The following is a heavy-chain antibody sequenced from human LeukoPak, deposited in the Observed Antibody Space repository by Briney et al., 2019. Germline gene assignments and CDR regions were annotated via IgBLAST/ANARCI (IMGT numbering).Heavy chain of an antibody. Sequence: PGGSLRLSCSASEFTFTNYALHWVRQAPGQGLEHVSCINGNGGSTHYADSVKGRFTISRDNSKNTLYLQMSSLRPEDTAVYYCVKDRPHPLGYYYYGMDVWGQGTTVTVSS. D-gene: IGHD3-16*01. CDR2: INGNGGST. V-gene: IGHV3-64D*06. J-gene: IGHJ6*02. CDR1: EFTFTNYA. CDR3: VKDRPHPLGYYYYGMDV.